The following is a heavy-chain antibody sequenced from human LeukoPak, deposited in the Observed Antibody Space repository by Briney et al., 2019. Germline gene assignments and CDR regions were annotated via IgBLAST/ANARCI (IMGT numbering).Heavy chain of an antibody. CDR3: AREASYHDAFEI. CDR2: IWYDGSNK. D-gene: IGHD3-16*02. J-gene: IGHJ3*02. CDR1: GFTFSSYG. V-gene: IGHV3-33*01. Sequence: GGSLRLSCAASGFTFSSYGMHWVRQAPGKGLEWVAVIWYDGSNKYYADSVKGRFTISRDNSKNTLYLQMNSLRAEDTAVYYCAREASYHDAFEIWGQGTMVTVSS.